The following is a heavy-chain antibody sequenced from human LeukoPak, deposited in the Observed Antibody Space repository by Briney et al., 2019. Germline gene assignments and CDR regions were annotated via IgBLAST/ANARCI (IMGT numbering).Heavy chain of an antibody. CDR2: IYYSGST. J-gene: IGHJ4*02. CDR3: ARVQQRPYFDY. D-gene: IGHD1-1*01. Sequence: SETLSLTCTVSGGSISSSSYYWGWIRQPPGKGLEWIGSIYYSGSTYYNPSLKSRVTISVDTSKNQFSLKLSSVTAADTAVYYCARVQQRPYFDYWGQGTLVTVSS. CDR1: GGSISSSSYY. V-gene: IGHV4-39*07.